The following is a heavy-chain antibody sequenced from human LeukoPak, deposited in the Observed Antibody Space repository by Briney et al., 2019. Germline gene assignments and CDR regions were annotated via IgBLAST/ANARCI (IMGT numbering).Heavy chain of an antibody. Sequence: SETLSLTCSVSGGSISNDYWSWIRLPPGKGLEWIGYIYYSGSTNYNPSLSNRVTISVDTSKNQFSLRLSSVTAADTAMYYCARGYNWFDPWGQGTLVTVSS. CDR1: GGSISNDY. V-gene: IGHV4-59*01. J-gene: IGHJ5*02. CDR2: IYYSGST. CDR3: ARGYNWFDP.